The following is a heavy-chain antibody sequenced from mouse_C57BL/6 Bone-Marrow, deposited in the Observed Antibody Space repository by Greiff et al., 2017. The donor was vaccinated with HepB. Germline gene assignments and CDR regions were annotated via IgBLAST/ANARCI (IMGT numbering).Heavy chain of an antibody. D-gene: IGHD5-2*01. Sequence: DVKLVESGGGLVQPGGSLKLSCAASGFTFSDYYMYWVRQTPEKRLEWVAYISNGGGSTYYPDTVKGRFTISRDNAKNTLYLQMSRLKSEDTAMYYCARQGNRAYWGQGTLVTVSA. CDR1: GFTFSDYY. CDR2: ISNGGGST. J-gene: IGHJ3*01. CDR3: ARQGNRAY. V-gene: IGHV5-12*01.